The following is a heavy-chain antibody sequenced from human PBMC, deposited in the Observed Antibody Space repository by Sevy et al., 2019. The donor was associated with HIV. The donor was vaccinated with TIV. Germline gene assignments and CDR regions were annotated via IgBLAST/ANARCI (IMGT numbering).Heavy chain of an antibody. J-gene: IGHJ4*02. D-gene: IGHD3-3*01. CDR2: ISGSGGST. V-gene: IGHV3-23*01. CDR1: GFTFSSYA. Sequence: GGSLRLSCTASGFTFSSYAMNWVRQAPGKGLEWVSAISGSGGSTYYADSVKGRFTISRDNSKNTLYLQMNSLRAEDTAVYYCAKEDHDFWSGYYRRGPRGNFDYWGQGTLVTVSS. CDR3: AKEDHDFWSGYYRRGPRGNFDY.